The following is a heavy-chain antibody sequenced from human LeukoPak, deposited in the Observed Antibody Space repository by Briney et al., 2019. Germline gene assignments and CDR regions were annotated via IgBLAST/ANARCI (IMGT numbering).Heavy chain of an antibody. V-gene: IGHV3-30*03. Sequence: GGSLRLSCAASGFTFSHFAMNWVRQAPGKGLEWVAVISYDGKKNYYADSEKGRFTLTRDDSANTLSLQMNSLRAEDAAVYYCVRGSKIRGVIPEGEFDYWGQGTLVTVSS. CDR2: ISYDGKKN. CDR1: GFTFSHFA. CDR3: VRGSKIRGVIPEGEFDY. J-gene: IGHJ4*02. D-gene: IGHD3-10*01.